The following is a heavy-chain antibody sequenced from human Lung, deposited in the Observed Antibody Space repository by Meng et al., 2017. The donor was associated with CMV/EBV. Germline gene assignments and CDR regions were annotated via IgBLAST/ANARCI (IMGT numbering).Heavy chain of an antibody. Sequence: ASVKVSXKASGYTFTDYKMHWVRQAPGQGLEWMGWISPNNGATNYAQKFQGRVTMTRDTSISTAYMELNRLTYDDTAVYYCASKMYYDFWSAYRGTEGVDPVNIWGQGTLVTVSS. D-gene: IGHD3-3*01. CDR2: ISPNNGAT. J-gene: IGHJ3*02. CDR1: GYTFTDYK. V-gene: IGHV1-2*02. CDR3: ASKMYYDFWSAYRGTEGVDPVNI.